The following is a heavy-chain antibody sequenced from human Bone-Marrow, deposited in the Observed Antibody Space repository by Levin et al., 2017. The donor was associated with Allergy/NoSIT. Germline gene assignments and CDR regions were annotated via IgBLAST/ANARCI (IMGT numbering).Heavy chain of an antibody. Sequence: ASVKVSCKASGYTFTSYDINWVRQATGQGLEWMGWMNPNSGNTGYAQKFQGRVTMTRNTSISTAYMELSSLRSEDTAVYYCARGPPAYIVVVPAAIGLNYYDDYGMDVWGQGTTVTVSS. V-gene: IGHV1-8*01. J-gene: IGHJ6*02. D-gene: IGHD2-2*01. CDR3: ARGPPAYIVVVPAAIGLNYYDDYGMDV. CDR2: MNPNSGNT. CDR1: GYTFTSYD.